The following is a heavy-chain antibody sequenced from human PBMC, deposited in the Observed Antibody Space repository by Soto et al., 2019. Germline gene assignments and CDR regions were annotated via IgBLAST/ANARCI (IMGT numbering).Heavy chain of an antibody. CDR1: GYTFTSYS. Sequence: ASVKVSCKASGYTFTSYSIHWVRQAPGQRLEWMGWVNAGNGSTKYSQKFQGRLTITRDTSASTAYLELSSLISEDTAVIYCARVTAMVAGPFECWGQGTRVTVSS. CDR2: VNAGNGST. CDR3: ARVTAMVAGPFEC. V-gene: IGHV1-3*01. D-gene: IGHD5-18*01. J-gene: IGHJ4*02.